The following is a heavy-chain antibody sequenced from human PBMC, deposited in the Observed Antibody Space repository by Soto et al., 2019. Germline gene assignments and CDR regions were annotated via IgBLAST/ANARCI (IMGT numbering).Heavy chain of an antibody. V-gene: IGHV4-34*01. J-gene: IGHJ5*02. CDR3: ARGLRAVAGTAWFDP. D-gene: IGHD6-19*01. Sequence: AVYGGSFRGYYWSWIRQPPGKGLEWIGEINHSGSTNYNPSLKSRVTISVDTSKNQFSLKLSSVTAADTAVYYCARGLRAVAGTAWFDPWGQGTLVTVSS. CDR2: INHSGST. CDR1: GGSFRGYY.